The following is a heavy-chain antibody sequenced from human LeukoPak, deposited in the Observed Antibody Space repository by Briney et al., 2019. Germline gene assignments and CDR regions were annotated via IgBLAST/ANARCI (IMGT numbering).Heavy chain of an antibody. CDR1: GGTFSSYA. CDR2: IIPIFCTA. Sequence: SVKVSCKASGGTFSSYAISWVRQAPGQGLEWMGGIIPIFCTANYAQKFQGRVTITADESTSTAYMELSSLRSEDTAVYYCARDPRTMVWGVPAALRYWGQGTLVTVSS. CDR3: ARDPRTMVWGVPAALRY. V-gene: IGHV1-69*13. J-gene: IGHJ4*02. D-gene: IGHD3-10*01.